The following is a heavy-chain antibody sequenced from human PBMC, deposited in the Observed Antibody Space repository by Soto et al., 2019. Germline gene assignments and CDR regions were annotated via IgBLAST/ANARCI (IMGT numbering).Heavy chain of an antibody. V-gene: IGHV3-23*01. CDR1: GFTFSSYA. D-gene: IGHD6-19*01. CDR3: ARDPGSSGWYYYYGMDV. J-gene: IGHJ6*02. CDR2: ISGSGGST. Sequence: GERLIGSWGGSGFTFSSYAMSWVRQAPGKGLEWVSAISGSGGSTYYADSVKGRFTISRDNSKNTLYLQMNSLRAEDTAVYYCARDPGSSGWYYYYGMDVWGQGTTVTVSS.